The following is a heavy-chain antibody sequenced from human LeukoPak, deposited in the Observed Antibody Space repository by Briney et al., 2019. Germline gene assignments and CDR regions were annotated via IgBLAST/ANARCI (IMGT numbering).Heavy chain of an antibody. CDR1: GFTFSSYE. CDR2: ISSSGSTI. Sequence: GGSLRLSCAASGFTFSSYEMNWVRQAPGKGLEWVSYISSSGSTIYYADSVKGRFTISRDKAKNSLYLQMNSLRAEDTAVYYCARGAIAYGDYDGYWGQGTLVTVSS. CDR3: ARGAIAYGDYDGY. J-gene: IGHJ4*02. D-gene: IGHD4-17*01. V-gene: IGHV3-48*03.